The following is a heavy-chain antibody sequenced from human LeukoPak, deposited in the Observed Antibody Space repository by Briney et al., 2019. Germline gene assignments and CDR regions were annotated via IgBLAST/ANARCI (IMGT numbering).Heavy chain of an antibody. J-gene: IGHJ4*02. D-gene: IGHD7-27*01. CDR3: ARDYWGSLDY. V-gene: IGHV4-59*11. CDR2: DSNNGNI. CDR1: GSSISSHS. Sequence: SETLSLTCTVSGSSISSHSWGWIRQPPGKGLEWIGYDSNNGNINYNPALKSRVTISVDTSKRQISLNLRSVTAADTAVYYCARDYWGSLDYWGQGTLVTVSS.